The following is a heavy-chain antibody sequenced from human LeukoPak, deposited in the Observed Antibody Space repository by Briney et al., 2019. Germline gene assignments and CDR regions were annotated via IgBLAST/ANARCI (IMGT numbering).Heavy chain of an antibody. CDR1: GFVFGSYS. J-gene: IGHJ4*02. V-gene: IGHV3-21*01. CDR3: ARGREHSSSPFDY. Sequence: GGSLRLSCAASGFVFGSYSMNWVRQAPGKGLEWVSSISSSSSYIYYADSVKGRFTISRDNAKNSLYLQMNSLRAEDTAVYYCARGREHSSSPFDYWGQGTLVTVSS. D-gene: IGHD6-6*01. CDR2: ISSSSSYI.